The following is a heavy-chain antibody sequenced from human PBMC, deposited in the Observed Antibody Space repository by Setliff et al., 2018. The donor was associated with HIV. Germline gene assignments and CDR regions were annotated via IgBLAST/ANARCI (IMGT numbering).Heavy chain of an antibody. CDR2: ISTSSTYT. CDR1: GFNFRGYN. J-gene: IGHJ5*02. V-gene: IGHV3-21*01. D-gene: IGHD3-3*01. CDR3: ATQPIEGQFLEWFLPGPSYNWFDP. Sequence: GSLRLSCAVSGFNFRGYNMNWVRQAPGKGLEWVSSISTSSTYTYYADSVKGRFTISRDNAKNALYLQMNSLRAEDTAVYYCATQPIEGQFLEWFLPGPSYNWFDPWGQGTLVTVSS.